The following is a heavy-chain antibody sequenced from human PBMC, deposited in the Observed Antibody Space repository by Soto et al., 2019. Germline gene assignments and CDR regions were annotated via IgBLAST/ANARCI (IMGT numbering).Heavy chain of an antibody. V-gene: IGHV4-59*01. CDR3: ASYYYDSSGVDY. Sequence: SETLPLTCTVSGGYISSYYCSWIRQPPGKGLEWIGYIYYSGSTNYNPSLKSRVTISVDTSKNQFSLKLSSVTAADTAVYYCASYYYDSSGVDYWGQGTLVTVSS. D-gene: IGHD3-22*01. CDR2: IYYSGST. CDR1: GGYISSYY. J-gene: IGHJ4*02.